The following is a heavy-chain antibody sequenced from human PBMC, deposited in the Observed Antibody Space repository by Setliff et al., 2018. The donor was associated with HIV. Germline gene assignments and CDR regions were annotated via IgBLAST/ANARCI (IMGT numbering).Heavy chain of an antibody. J-gene: IGHJ4*02. CDR2: MSLTRDT. D-gene: IGHD3-22*01. CDR3: ARHYDSSGYGDYFDD. CDR1: GASISGSY. V-gene: IGHV4-59*08. Sequence: ASETLSLTCTVSGASISGSYWIWIRQPPGKGLEWNGYMSLTRDTKYNPSLNSRVTTSIDTSKNQFSLELRSVTAADTAVYYCARHYDSSGYGDYFDDWGRGILVTVSS.